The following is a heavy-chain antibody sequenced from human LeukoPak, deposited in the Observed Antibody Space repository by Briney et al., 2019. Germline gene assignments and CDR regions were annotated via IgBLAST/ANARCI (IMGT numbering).Heavy chain of an antibody. V-gene: IGHV1-2*02. CDR2: ISPNSGAT. CDR3: ARLSPTTLGAFDI. Sequence: ASVKVSCKSSGYTFTDYYIHWVRQAPGQGLEWMGWISPNSGATNSAQKFQGRVTMTRDTSISTAYMELSRLRSDDTAVYYCARLSPTTLGAFDIWGQVTMVTVSS. J-gene: IGHJ3*02. CDR1: GYTFTDYY. D-gene: IGHD1-26*01.